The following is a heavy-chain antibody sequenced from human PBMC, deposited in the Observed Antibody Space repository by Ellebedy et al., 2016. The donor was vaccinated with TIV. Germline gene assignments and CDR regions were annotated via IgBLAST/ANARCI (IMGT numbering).Heavy chain of an antibody. D-gene: IGHD6-13*01. Sequence: AASVKVSCKASGYTFTSYGFSWVRQAPGQGLEWMGWISGYNGDTRYAQDLQGRVTMTTDTSTSTIYMELRSLTSDDTAVYYCARVLVATAGINWFDPWGQGTLVTVSS. CDR2: ISGYNGDT. CDR1: GYTFTSYG. CDR3: ARVLVATAGINWFDP. J-gene: IGHJ5*02. V-gene: IGHV1-18*01.